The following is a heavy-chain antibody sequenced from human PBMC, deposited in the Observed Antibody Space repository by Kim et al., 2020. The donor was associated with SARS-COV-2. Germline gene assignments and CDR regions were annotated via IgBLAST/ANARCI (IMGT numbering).Heavy chain of an antibody. J-gene: IGHJ4*02. Sequence: YYADSVKGRFTISRDNSKNTLYLQMNSLRAEDTAVYYCAKRYFDWLPVDYWGQGTLVTVSS. V-gene: IGHV3-23*01. CDR3: AKRYFDWLPVDY. D-gene: IGHD3-9*01.